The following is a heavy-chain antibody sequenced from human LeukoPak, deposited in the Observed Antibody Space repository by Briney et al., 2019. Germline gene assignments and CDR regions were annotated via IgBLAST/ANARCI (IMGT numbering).Heavy chain of an antibody. CDR3: AKAQGGWQQLFFAF. J-gene: IGHJ4*02. V-gene: IGHV3-23*01. CDR2: ISGSGGST. CDR1: GFTFSSYA. Sequence: PGRSLRLSCAASGFTFSSYAMSWVRQAPGKGLEWVSAISGSGGSTYYADSVKGRFTISRDNFKNTLYLQMNSLRAEDTAVYYCAKAQGGWQQLFFAFWGQGTLVTVSS. D-gene: IGHD6-19*01.